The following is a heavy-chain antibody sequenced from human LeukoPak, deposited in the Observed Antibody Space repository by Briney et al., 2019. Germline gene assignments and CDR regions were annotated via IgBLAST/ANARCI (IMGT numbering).Heavy chain of an antibody. J-gene: IGHJ4*02. CDR1: GYTFTGYY. V-gene: IGHV1-2*06. CDR2: INPNSGGT. D-gene: IGHD2-2*02. Sequence: ASVKVSCEASGYTFTGYYMHWVRQAPGQGLEWMGRINPNSGGTNYAQKFQGRVTMTRDTSISTAYMELSRLRSDDTAVYYCARSYCSSTSCYTGYWGQGTLVTVSS. CDR3: ARSYCSSTSCYTGY.